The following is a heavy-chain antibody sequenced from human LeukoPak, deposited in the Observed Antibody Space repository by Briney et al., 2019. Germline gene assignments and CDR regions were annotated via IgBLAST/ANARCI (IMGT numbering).Heavy chain of an antibody. Sequence: GGSLRLSCAASGFTFDDYGMSWVRQAPGKGLEWVSGINWNGGSTGYADSVKGRFTISRDNTKNSLYLQMNSLRAEDTALYYCARMAGGNRIPYYYYYMDVWGKGTTVTVSS. CDR3: ARMAGGNRIPYYYYYMDV. D-gene: IGHD4-23*01. CDR2: INWNGGST. V-gene: IGHV3-20*04. J-gene: IGHJ6*03. CDR1: GFTFDDYG.